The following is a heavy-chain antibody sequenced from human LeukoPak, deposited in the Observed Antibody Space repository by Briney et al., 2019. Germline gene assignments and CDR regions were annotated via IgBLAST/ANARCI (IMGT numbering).Heavy chain of an antibody. V-gene: IGHV4-38-2*02. CDR3: ARIFIRNGYSSYFDC. CDR2: VYQSGTT. CDR1: GFSISSGHY. D-gene: IGHD5-18*01. Sequence: SETLSLTCTVSGFSISSGHYWGWVRQPPGAGLEWIGSVYQSGTTYYNPSLKSRVATSVDMSKNQFSLRLRPVTAADTAVYYCARIFIRNGYSSYFDCWGQGTLVTVSS. J-gene: IGHJ4*02.